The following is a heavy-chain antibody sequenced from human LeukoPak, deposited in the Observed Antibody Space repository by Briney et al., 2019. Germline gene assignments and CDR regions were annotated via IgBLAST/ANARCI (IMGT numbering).Heavy chain of an antibody. CDR2: IYTSGST. CDR3: ARDSYGGNLRVY. J-gene: IGHJ4*02. CDR1: GGSISSGSYY. D-gene: IGHD4-23*01. Sequence: SETLSLTCTVSGGSISSGSYYWSWIRQPAGKGLEWIGRIYTSGSTNYNPSLKSRVTISVDRSKNQFSLKLSSVTAADTAVYYCARDSYGGNLRVYWGQGTLVTVS. V-gene: IGHV4-61*02.